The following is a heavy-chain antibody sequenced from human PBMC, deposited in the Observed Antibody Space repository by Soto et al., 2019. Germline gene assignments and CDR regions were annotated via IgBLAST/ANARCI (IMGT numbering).Heavy chain of an antibody. CDR2: IYYSGST. J-gene: IGHJ5*02. Sequence: QLQLQESGPGLVKPSETLSLTCTVSGGSISSSSYYWGWIRQPPGKGLEWIGSIYYSGSTYYNPSLKSRVTISVDTSKNQFSLKLSSVTAADTAVYYCARADYDILTGYPCGQGTLVTVSS. V-gene: IGHV4-39*01. CDR1: GGSISSSSYY. CDR3: ARADYDILTGYP. D-gene: IGHD3-9*01.